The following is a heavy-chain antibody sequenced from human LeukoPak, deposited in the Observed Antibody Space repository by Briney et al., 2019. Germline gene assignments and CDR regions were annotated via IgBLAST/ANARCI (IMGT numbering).Heavy chain of an antibody. V-gene: IGHV3-21*01. Sequence: GGSLRLSCAASGFTFSSYRMNWVRQAPGKGLEWVSSISSSSSYIYYADSVKGRFTISRDNAKNSLYLQMNSLRAEDTAVYCCARVAGENIVVVPAAITPFDYWGQGTLVTVSS. CDR2: ISSSSSYI. J-gene: IGHJ4*02. CDR1: GFTFSSYR. D-gene: IGHD2-2*02. CDR3: ARVAGENIVVVPAAITPFDY.